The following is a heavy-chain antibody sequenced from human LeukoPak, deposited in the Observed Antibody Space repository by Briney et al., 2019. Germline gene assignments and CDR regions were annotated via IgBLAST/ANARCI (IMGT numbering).Heavy chain of an antibody. CDR2: INPNSGGT. Sequence: ASVKVSFKGSGYTFTVYYMHWVRQAPGQGLEWMGWINPNSGGTNYTQKFQGRVTITRDTSISPAYMELSRLRSADTAVYYCATIENWGQGTLVTVSS. D-gene: IGHD2-15*01. CDR3: ATIEN. CDR1: GYTFTVYY. J-gene: IGHJ4*02. V-gene: IGHV1-2*02.